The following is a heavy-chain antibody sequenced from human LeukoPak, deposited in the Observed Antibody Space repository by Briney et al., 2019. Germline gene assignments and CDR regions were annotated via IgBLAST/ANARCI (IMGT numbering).Heavy chain of an antibody. CDR3: TTGPFTMIVVAIDY. CDR2: IKSKTDGGTT. CDR1: GFTFSNAW. V-gene: IGHV3-15*01. J-gene: IGHJ4*02. D-gene: IGHD3-22*01. Sequence: PGGSLRLSCAASGFTFSNAWMSWVRQAPGKGLEWVGRIKSKTDGGTTDYAAPVKGRFTISRDDSKNTLYLQMNSLKTEDTAVYYCTTGPFTMIVVAIDYWGQGTLVTVSS.